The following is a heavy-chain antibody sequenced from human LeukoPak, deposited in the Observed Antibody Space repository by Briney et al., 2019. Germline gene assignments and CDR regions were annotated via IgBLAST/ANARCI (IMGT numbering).Heavy chain of an antibody. V-gene: IGHV3-9*01. CDR1: GFTFDDYA. CDR3: ARTPSYYFDY. Sequence: PGRSLRLSCAASGFTFDDYAMHWVRQAPGKGLEWVSGINWSSGSIGYADSVKGRFTISRDNAKNSLYLQMNSLRAEDTAVYYCARTPSYYFDYWGQGTLVTVSS. J-gene: IGHJ4*02. CDR2: INWSSGSI.